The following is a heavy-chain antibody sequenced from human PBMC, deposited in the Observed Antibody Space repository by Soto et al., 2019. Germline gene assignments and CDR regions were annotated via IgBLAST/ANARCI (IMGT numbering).Heavy chain of an antibody. CDR1: GGSISSGGYS. CDR3: ARHYYDSSGYSPKRVIYYFDY. J-gene: IGHJ4*02. V-gene: IGHV4-30-2*01. D-gene: IGHD3-22*01. CDR2: IYHSGST. Sequence: SETLSLTCAVSGGSISSGGYSWSWIRQPPGKGLEWIGYIYHSGSTYYNPSLKSRVTISVDRSKNQFSLKLSSVTAADTAVYYCARHYYDSSGYSPKRVIYYFDYWGQGTLVTVSS.